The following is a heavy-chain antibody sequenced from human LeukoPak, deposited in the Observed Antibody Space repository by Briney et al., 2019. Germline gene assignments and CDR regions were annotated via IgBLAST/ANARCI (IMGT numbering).Heavy chain of an antibody. CDR2: IYTSGST. Sequence: SETLSLTCTVSGGSISSGSYYWSWIRQPAGKGLEWIGRIYTSGSTNYNPSLKSRVTISVDTSKNQFSLKLSSVTAADTAVYYCARDRYSYGYLYYFDYWGQGTLVTVSS. CDR3: ARDRYSYGYLYYFDY. D-gene: IGHD5-18*01. CDR1: GGSISSGSYY. V-gene: IGHV4-61*02. J-gene: IGHJ4*02.